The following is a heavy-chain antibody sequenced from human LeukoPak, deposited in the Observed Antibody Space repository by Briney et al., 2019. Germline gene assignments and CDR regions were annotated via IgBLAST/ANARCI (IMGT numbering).Heavy chain of an antibody. CDR2: ISDSGDIT. D-gene: IGHD6-19*01. V-gene: IGHV3-23*01. CDR1: GFAFSKLA. CDR3: AKDALRSDGWYFFRH. Sequence: GGSLRLSCAASGFAFSKLAMGWVRQAPGKGLEWVSVISDSGDITYYADSVKGRFTISRDNSKHTLYLHMNSLRAEDTALYYCAKDALRSDGWYFFRHWGQGTLVTVSS. J-gene: IGHJ4*02.